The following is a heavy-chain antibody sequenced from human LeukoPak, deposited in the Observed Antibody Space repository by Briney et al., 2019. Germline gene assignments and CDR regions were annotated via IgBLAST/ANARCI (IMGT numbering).Heavy chain of an antibody. CDR2: IIPFFGTA. CDR1: GGTFSSYA. Sequence: ASVKVSCKASGGTFSSYAISWVRQAPGQGLEWMGGIIPFFGTANYAQKFQGRVTITADESTSTAYMELSSLRSEDTAVYYCARVTYGSGTYGAFAYWGQGTLVTVSS. J-gene: IGHJ4*02. V-gene: IGHV1-69*13. CDR3: ARVTYGSGTYGAFAY. D-gene: IGHD3-10*01.